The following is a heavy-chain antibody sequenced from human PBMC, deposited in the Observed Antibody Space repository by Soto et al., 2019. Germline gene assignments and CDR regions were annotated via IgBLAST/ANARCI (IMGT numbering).Heavy chain of an antibody. V-gene: IGHV4-59*01. CDR3: ATGRVYFGSEY. CDR2: IYYNANI. CDR1: GGSITSYY. Sequence: QVQLQESGPGLVKPLDTLSLTCTVPGGSITSYYWSWVRQPPGKGLEWIGYIYYNANINYNPSLKSRLTISLDTSKNQFSLRLSSVTAADTAVYYCATGRVYFGSEYWGQGTLVTVSS. D-gene: IGHD3-10*01. J-gene: IGHJ4*02.